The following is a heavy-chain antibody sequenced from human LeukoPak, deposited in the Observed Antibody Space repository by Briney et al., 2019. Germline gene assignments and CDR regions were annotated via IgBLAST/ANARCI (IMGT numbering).Heavy chain of an antibody. D-gene: IGHD3-10*01. CDR2: IKGDGNEK. Sequence: QPGGSLRLSCAASGLSFSRYWMNWVRQAPGKGLEWVANIKGDGNEKNYVDSVKGRFSISRDNARNSLYLQMDSLRAEVTAVYYCAKEGAYPIITYDSWGQGALVSVSS. CDR3: AKEGAYPIITYDS. V-gene: IGHV3-7*01. J-gene: IGHJ5*01. CDR1: GLSFSRYW.